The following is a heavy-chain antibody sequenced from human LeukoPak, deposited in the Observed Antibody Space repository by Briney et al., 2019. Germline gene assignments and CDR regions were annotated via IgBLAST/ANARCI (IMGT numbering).Heavy chain of an antibody. CDR2: IYRTGTT. CDR1: GYSISNGYF. CDR3: ARDGYNPVAFDI. Sequence: ASETLSLTCTVSGYSISNGYFWGWIRQPPGKGLEWIGNIYRTGTTFYNPSLQSRVSISVDTSKNTFSLKLKSVTAADTAVYYCARDGYNPVAFDIWGQGTVVTVS. D-gene: IGHD5-24*01. V-gene: IGHV4-38-2*02. J-gene: IGHJ3*02.